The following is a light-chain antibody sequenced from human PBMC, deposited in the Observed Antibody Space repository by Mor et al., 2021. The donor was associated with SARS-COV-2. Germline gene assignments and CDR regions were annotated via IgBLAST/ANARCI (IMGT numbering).Light chain of an antibody. V-gene: IGLV2-14*03. Sequence: DVTNRPSGVSNRFSGSKSGNTASLTISGLQAEDEADYFCSSYTSSTTPYVFGTGTKV. CDR2: DVT. CDR3: SSYTSSTTPYV. J-gene: IGLJ1*01.